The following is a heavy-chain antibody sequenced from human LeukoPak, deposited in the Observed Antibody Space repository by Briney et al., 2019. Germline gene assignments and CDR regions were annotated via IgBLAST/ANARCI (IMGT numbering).Heavy chain of an antibody. CDR1: GYTFTGYY. CDR3: ARGPIYYYGSGSYH. V-gene: IGHV1-2*02. Sequence: ASVEVSCKASGYTFTGYYMHWVRQAPGQGLEWMGWINPNSGGTNYAQKFQGRVTMTRDTSISTAYMELSRLRSDDTAVYYCARGPIYYYGSGSYHWGQGTLVTVSS. J-gene: IGHJ4*02. CDR2: INPNSGGT. D-gene: IGHD3-10*01.